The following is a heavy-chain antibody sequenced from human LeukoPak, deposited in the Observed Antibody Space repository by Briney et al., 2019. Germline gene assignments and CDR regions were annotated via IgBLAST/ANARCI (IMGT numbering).Heavy chain of an antibody. V-gene: IGHV3-23*01. CDR1: GFTFSSYA. Sequence: PGGSLRLSCAASGFTFSSYAMSWVRQAPGKGLEWVSAISGSGGSTYYEDSVKGRFTISRDNSKNTLYLQMNSLRAEDTAVYYCAKDQDYVWGSYRWGFDYWGQGTLVTVSS. J-gene: IGHJ4*02. CDR3: AKDQDYVWGSYRWGFDY. D-gene: IGHD3-16*02. CDR2: ISGSGGST.